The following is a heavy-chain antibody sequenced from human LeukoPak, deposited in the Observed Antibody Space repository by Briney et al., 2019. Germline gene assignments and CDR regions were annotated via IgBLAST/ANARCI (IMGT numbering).Heavy chain of an antibody. J-gene: IGHJ3*02. CDR2: IKQDGSEK. V-gene: IGHV3-7*01. D-gene: IGHD2-2*01. Sequence: PGGSLRLSCAASGFTFSSYWMSWVRQAPGKGLEWVANIKQDGSEKYYVDSVKGLFTTSRDNAKNSLYLQMNSLRAEDTAVYYCARDWGVPAALDAFDIWGQGTMVTVSS. CDR3: ARDWGVPAALDAFDI. CDR1: GFTFSSYW.